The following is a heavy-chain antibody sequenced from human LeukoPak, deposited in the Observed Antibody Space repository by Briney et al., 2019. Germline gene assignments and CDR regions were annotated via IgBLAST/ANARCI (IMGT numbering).Heavy chain of an antibody. V-gene: IGHV3-23*01. Sequence: PGGSLRLSCAASGFTFSSYAMSWVRQAPGKGLEWVSAISGSGGSTYYADSVKGRFTISRDNSKNTLYLRMNSLRAEDTAVYYCAKAPYYYYYMDVWGKGTTVTVSS. CDR2: ISGSGGST. J-gene: IGHJ6*03. CDR1: GFTFSSYA. CDR3: AKAPYYYYYMDV.